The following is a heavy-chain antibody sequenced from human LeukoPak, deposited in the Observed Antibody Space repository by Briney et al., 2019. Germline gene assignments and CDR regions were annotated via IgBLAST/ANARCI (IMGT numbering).Heavy chain of an antibody. D-gene: IGHD6-13*01. Sequence: GGSLRLSCAAWGFTFRSYWMQWVRQARGGGRVGVSRVSPYGSDTGSADSVRGRFAVSRDNARNTLYLQMNSLRAEDTAVYYCTRGGLTAPRWGFCDPWGRGTLLTV. V-gene: IGHV3-74*01. CDR3: TRGGLTAPRWGFCDP. CDR1: GFTFRSYW. J-gene: IGHJ2*01. CDR2: VSPYGSDT.